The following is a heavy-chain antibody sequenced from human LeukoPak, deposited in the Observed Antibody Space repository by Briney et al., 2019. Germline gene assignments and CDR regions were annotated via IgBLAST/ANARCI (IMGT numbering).Heavy chain of an antibody. Sequence: ASVKVSCKASGGTFSSYAISWVRQAPGQGLGWMGRIIPIFGTANYAQKFQGRVTITTDESTSTAYMELSSLRSEDTAVYYCARVSHRGAFDIWGQGTMVTVSS. CDR2: IIPIFGTA. J-gene: IGHJ3*02. D-gene: IGHD1-14*01. V-gene: IGHV1-69*05. CDR3: ARVSHRGAFDI. CDR1: GGTFSSYA.